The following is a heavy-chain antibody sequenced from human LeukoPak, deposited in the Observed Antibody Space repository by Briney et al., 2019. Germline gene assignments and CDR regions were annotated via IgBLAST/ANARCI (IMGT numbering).Heavy chain of an antibody. Sequence: GESLRISCAGSGYNIINYWIGWVRQMPGKGLEWMGIIYPGDSDTRYSPSFQGQVTISADKSISTAYLQWSSLKASDTAMYYCARQSCGGDCYPNDAFDIWGQGTMVTVSS. J-gene: IGHJ3*02. CDR2: IYPGDSDT. V-gene: IGHV5-51*01. CDR3: ARQSCGGDCYPNDAFDI. D-gene: IGHD2-21*02. CDR1: GYNIINYW.